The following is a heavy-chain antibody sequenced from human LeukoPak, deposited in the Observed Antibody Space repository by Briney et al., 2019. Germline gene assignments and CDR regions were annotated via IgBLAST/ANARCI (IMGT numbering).Heavy chain of an antibody. J-gene: IGHJ5*02. CDR3: ARKSSSRDWFDP. V-gene: IGHV4-61*02. CDR2: IYTSGST. Sequence: SETLSLTCTVSGGSISISSYYWSWIRQPAGKGLEWIGRIYTSGSTNYNPSLKSRVTMSVDTSKNQFSLKLSSVTAADTAVYYCARKSSSRDWFDPWGQGTLVTVSS. D-gene: IGHD6-13*01. CDR1: GGSISISSYY.